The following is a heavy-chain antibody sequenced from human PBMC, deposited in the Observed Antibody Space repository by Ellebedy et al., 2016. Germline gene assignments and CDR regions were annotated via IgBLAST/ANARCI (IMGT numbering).Heavy chain of an antibody. CDR2: ISSAGTST. D-gene: IGHD5-12*01. J-gene: IGHJ5*02. CDR1: GFTFDDYP. CDR3: ARGRIVARVFDP. V-gene: IGHV3-11*01. Sequence: GESLKISCVASGFTFDDYPMAWIRQTPERGLEWVSYISSAGTSTYYADSVRGRFTISRDSTKKTLDLQMNDLRPEDTALYYCARGRIVARVFDPWGQGTRVTVSS.